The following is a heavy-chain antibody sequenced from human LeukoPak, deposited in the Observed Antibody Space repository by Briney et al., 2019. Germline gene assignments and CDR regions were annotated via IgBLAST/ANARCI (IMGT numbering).Heavy chain of an antibody. CDR2: IWYDGSNK. D-gene: IGHD2-2*01. V-gene: IGHV3-33*08. J-gene: IGHJ5*02. CDR1: GFTFSSYA. CDR3: ARDHEYQLLSP. Sequence: PGGSLRLSCAASGFTFSSYAMSWVRQAPGKGLEWVAVIWYDGSNKYYADSVKGRFTISRDNSKNTLYLQMNSLRAEDTAVYYCARDHEYQLLSPWGQGTLVTVSS.